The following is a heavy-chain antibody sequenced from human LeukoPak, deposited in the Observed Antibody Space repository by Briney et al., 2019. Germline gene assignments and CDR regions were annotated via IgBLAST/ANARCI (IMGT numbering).Heavy chain of an antibody. CDR1: GYSFTSYW. Sequence: GESLKISCKGSGYSFTSYWIGWVRQVPGKGLEWMGIIYPGDSDTRYSPSFQGQVTISADKSISTAYLQWSSLKASDTAMYYCARRDGRYFDWLPSNFFDYWGQGTLVTVSS. V-gene: IGHV5-51*01. CDR2: IYPGDSDT. J-gene: IGHJ4*02. CDR3: ARRDGRYFDWLPSNFFDY. D-gene: IGHD3-9*01.